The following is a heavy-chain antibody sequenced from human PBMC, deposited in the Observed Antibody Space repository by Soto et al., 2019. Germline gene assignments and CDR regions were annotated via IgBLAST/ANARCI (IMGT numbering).Heavy chain of an antibody. CDR2: IIPMSGTA. V-gene: IGHV1-69*15. Sequence: QVQLVQSGAEVKKPGSSVKVSCKASGGTFSSYVFSWVRQAPGQGLEWMGRIIPMSGTADYAQKFQGIVTIIGDESTNTAYMELSSLRSEDTALYYFARERVGATSGSFEYWGQGTLVTVSS. CDR3: ARERVGATSGSFEY. J-gene: IGHJ4*02. CDR1: GGTFSSYV. D-gene: IGHD1-26*01.